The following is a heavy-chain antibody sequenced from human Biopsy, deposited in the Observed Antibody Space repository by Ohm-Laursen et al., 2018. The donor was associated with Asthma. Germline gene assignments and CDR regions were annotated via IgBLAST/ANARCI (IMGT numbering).Heavy chain of an antibody. Sequence: SLRLPCAASGFTFRSYAMHWVRQAPGKGLEGVAVGGSYYDGGLKYYADSVNGRFTVSRDNSKNTLFLEMNSLRPEDTAVYYCAKELFPGWELRRGPDSWGQGTLVTVSS. D-gene: IGHD1-26*01. CDR2: GGSYYDGGLK. CDR3: AKELFPGWELRRGPDS. V-gene: IGHV3-30-3*01. CDR1: GFTFRSYA. J-gene: IGHJ4*02.